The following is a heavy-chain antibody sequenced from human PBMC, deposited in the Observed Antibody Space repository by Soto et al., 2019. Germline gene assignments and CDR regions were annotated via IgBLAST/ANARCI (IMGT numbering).Heavy chain of an antibody. V-gene: IGHV1-3*05. CDR1: GYTFTGYA. CDR3: ERAGAVAVDFDY. D-gene: IGHD6-19*01. CDR2: MNAGNGNT. J-gene: IGHJ4*02. Sequence: QVQLVQSGAEEKKPGAAVKVSCKASGYTFTGYAMHRVRQAPGQRLEWMGWMNAGNGNTQYSQKFQGRVSITRDTAASTAYLELSSLRSEYTAVDYCERAGAVAVDFDYWGQGTLVTVSS.